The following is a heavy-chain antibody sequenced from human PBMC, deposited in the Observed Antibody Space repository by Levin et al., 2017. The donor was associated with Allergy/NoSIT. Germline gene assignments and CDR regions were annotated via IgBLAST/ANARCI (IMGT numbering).Heavy chain of an antibody. J-gene: IGHJ4*02. V-gene: IGHV3-30-3*01. D-gene: IGHD1-26*01. Sequence: GESLKISCAASGFTFSSYAMHWVRQASGKGLEWVAVISDDGSNKYYADSVKGRFTISRDNSRNRLYLQMNSLRTEDTALYYCVRGSVQSGTPVDYWGQGTLVTVSS. CDR1: GFTFSSYA. CDR2: ISDDGSNK. CDR3: VRGSVQSGTPVDY.